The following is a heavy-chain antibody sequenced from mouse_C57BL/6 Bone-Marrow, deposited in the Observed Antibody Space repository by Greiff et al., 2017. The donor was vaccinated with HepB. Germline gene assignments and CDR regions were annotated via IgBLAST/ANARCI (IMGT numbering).Heavy chain of an antibody. CDR1: GFNIKDDY. CDR3: TTREYYYGSYDY. CDR2: IDPENGDT. Sequence: VQLQQSGAELVRPGASVKLSCTASGFNIKDDYMHWVKQRPEQGLEWIGWIDPENGDTEYASKFQGKATITADTSSNTAYLQLSSLTSEDTAVYYFTTREYYYGSYDYWGQGTTLTVSS. J-gene: IGHJ2*01. V-gene: IGHV14-4*01. D-gene: IGHD1-1*01.